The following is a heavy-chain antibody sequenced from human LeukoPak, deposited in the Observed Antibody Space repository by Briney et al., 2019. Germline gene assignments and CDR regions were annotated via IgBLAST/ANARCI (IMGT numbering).Heavy chain of an antibody. V-gene: IGHV4-59*12. CDR3: ARDEYAYGGRTHPYFFNF. J-gene: IGHJ4*02. CDR2: IYYSGST. D-gene: IGHD3-16*01. Sequence: NPSETLSLTCTVSGGSISSYYWSWIRQPPGKGLEWIGYIYYSGSTNYNPSLKSRVTISVDTSKNQFSLKLSSVTAADTAMYYCARDEYAYGGRTHPYFFNFWGQGILVTVSS. CDR1: GGSISSYY.